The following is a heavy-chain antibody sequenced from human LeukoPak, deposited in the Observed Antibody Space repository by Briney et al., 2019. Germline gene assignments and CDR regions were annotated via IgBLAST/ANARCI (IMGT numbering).Heavy chain of an antibody. Sequence: GTSLRLSCTASGFTLSNYGMHWVRQAPGKGLEWVAVIWYDGSNKYYADSVKGRFTISRDNSKNTLYLQMNSLRVEDTAVYYCAKDPGYGLYYFDYWGQGTLVTVSP. CDR2: IWYDGSNK. CDR1: GFTLSNYG. D-gene: IGHD5-18*01. V-gene: IGHV3-33*06. CDR3: AKDPGYGLYYFDY. J-gene: IGHJ4*02.